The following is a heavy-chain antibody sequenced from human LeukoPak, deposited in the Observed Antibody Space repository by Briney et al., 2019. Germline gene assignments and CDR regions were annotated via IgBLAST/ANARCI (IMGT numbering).Heavy chain of an antibody. Sequence: ASVKVSCKASGYTFTSYYMHWVRQAPGQGLEWMGIINPSGGSTSYAQKFQGRVTMTRDTSTSTVYMELSSLRSEDTAVYYCARDGTIAAAGTVYYYYGMDVWGQGTTVTVSS. CDR3: ARDGTIAAAGTVYYYYGMDV. J-gene: IGHJ6*02. CDR2: INPSGGST. CDR1: GYTFTSYY. V-gene: IGHV1-46*01. D-gene: IGHD6-13*01.